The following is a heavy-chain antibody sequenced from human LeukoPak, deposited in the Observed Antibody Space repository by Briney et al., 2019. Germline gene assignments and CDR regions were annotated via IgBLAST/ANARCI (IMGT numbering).Heavy chain of an antibody. CDR2: IYPNTGAT. CDR1: GYTFTGYY. Sequence: ASVKVSCKTSGYTFTGYYMHWVRQAPGQGLEWMGYIYPNTGATKYAQKFQGGVTMTRDTSISTAYMGLSGLRSDDTAVYYCGTLLSNGPFDYWGQGSLVTVSS. J-gene: IGHJ4*02. CDR3: GTLLSNGPFDY. V-gene: IGHV1-2*02.